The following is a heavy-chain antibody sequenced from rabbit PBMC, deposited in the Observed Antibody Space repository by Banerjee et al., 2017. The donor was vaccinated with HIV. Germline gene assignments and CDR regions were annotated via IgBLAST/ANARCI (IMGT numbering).Heavy chain of an antibody. Sequence: QEHLKESGGDLVKPGRSLTLTCTASGFSFSGKYVMSWVRQAPGKGLEWIGCINTSSGNTVYANWAKGRFTISKTSSTTVTLQMTSLTAADTATYFCARDERYGGTSFSGMDLWGQGTLVTVS. CDR1: GFSFSGKYV. D-gene: IGHD2-1*01. V-gene: IGHV1S45*01. CDR2: INTSSGNT. J-gene: IGHJ6*01. CDR3: ARDERYGGTSFSGMDL.